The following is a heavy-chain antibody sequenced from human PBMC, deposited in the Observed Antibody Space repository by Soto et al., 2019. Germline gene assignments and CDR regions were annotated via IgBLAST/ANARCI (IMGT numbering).Heavy chain of an antibody. V-gene: IGHV2-70*01. Sequence: SGPTLVNPTQTLTLTCTFSEFSLNTTEMSVSWIRQPPGKALEWPALIDWEDDKYYRTSLKTRLTISKDTSKNQVVLTMTNMDPVDSAIYYCARTLRGHDYFDYWGQGTLVTVSS. CDR3: ARTLRGHDYFDY. CDR1: EFSLNTTEMS. J-gene: IGHJ4*02. CDR2: IDWEDDK. D-gene: IGHD5-12*01.